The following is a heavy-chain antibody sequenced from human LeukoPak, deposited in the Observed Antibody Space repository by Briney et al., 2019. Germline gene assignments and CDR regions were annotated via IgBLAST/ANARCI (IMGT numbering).Heavy chain of an antibody. Sequence: SETLSLTCTVSGGSISSYYWSWIRQPPGKGLEWIGCIHYSGTTNYNPSLKSRVTISVDTSKNQFSLKLNSVTAADTAVYYCARDDDYGDYFDAFDIWGQGTMVTVSS. CDR2: IHYSGTT. CDR1: GGSISSYY. CDR3: ARDDDYGDYFDAFDI. J-gene: IGHJ3*02. D-gene: IGHD4-17*01. V-gene: IGHV4-59*12.